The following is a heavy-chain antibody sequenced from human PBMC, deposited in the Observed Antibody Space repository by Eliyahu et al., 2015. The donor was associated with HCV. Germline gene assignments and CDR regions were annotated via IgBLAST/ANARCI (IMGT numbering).Heavy chain of an antibody. D-gene: IGHD4-17*01. CDR1: GFTFSSYA. CDR2: IRGSGGST. CDR3: TKDAYDYGDYHSDY. J-gene: IGHJ4*02. Sequence: EVQLLESGGGLVQPGGSLRLXCAAXGFTFSSYAMSWVRQAPGKGLEWVSIIRGSGGSTYYADSVKGRFTISRDNSKNTVYLQMNSLRVEDTAVYYCTKDAYDYGDYHSDYWGQGTLVTVSS. V-gene: IGHV3-23*01.